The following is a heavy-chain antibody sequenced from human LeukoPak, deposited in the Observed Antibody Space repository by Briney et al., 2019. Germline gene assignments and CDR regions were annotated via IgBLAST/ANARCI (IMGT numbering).Heavy chain of an antibody. Sequence: SVKVSCKASGFTFTSSAMQWVRQARGQRLEWIGWIVVGSGNTNYAQKFQERVTITRDMSTSTAYMELSSLRSEDTAVYYCAAGYSSSWFQDCWGQGTLVTVSS. J-gene: IGHJ4*02. CDR3: AAGYSSSWFQDC. CDR2: IVVGSGNT. CDR1: GFTFTSSA. V-gene: IGHV1-58*02. D-gene: IGHD6-13*01.